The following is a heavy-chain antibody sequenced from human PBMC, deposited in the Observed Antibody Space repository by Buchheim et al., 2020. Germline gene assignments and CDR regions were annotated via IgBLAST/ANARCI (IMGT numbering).Heavy chain of an antibody. V-gene: IGHV3-74*01. CDR1: GFTFSSYW. Sequence: EVQLVESGGGLVQPGGSLRLSCAASGFTFSSYWMHWVRQAPGKGLLWVSRINSDGSSTNYADSVKGRFTISRDNAKNSLYLQMNGLRVEDTAAYYCASGGSHGSGSLNWFDPWGQGTL. CDR3: ASGGSHGSGSLNWFDP. J-gene: IGHJ5*02. CDR2: INSDGSST. D-gene: IGHD3-10*01.